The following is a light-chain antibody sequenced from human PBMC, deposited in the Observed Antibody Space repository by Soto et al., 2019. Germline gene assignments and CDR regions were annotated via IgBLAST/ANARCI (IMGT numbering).Light chain of an antibody. CDR2: AAS. CDR3: QQSYSTPRT. CDR1: QGIRSA. V-gene: IGKV1-39*01. J-gene: IGKJ3*01. Sequence: IQVPQSQSSLSASVGDSVTITCRTSQGIRSALGWYQQKPGKAPKLLIYAASSLQSGVPSRFSGSGSGTDFTLTISSLQPEDFATYYCQQSYSTPRTFGPGTKVDIK.